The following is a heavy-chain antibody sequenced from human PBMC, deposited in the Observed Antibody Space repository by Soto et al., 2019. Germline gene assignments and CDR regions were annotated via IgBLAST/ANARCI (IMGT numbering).Heavy chain of an antibody. CDR3: ARGQVVAAQH. Sequence: QLQLQESGSGLVKPSQTLSLTCAVSGGSISSGGYSWSWIRQPPGKGLEWIGYIYHTGSTYYNPSLKSRVTISVDRSMNQFSPKLGTVTAAGTAVYYCARGQVVAAQHWGQGTLVTVSS. D-gene: IGHD2-15*01. CDR2: IYHTGST. V-gene: IGHV4-30-2*01. J-gene: IGHJ4*02. CDR1: GGSISSGGYS.